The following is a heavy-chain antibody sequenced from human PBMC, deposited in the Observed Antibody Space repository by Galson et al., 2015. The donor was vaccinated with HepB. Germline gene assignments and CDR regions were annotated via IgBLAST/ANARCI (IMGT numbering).Heavy chain of an antibody. Sequence: SLRLSCAASGFTFSSYAMHWVRQAPGKGLEWVAVISYDGSNKYYADSVKGRFTISRDNSKNTLYLQMNSLRAEDTAVYYCARDHVAAADPRSGGMDVWGQGTTVTVSS. D-gene: IGHD6-13*01. CDR2: ISYDGSNK. CDR1: GFTFSSYA. CDR3: ARDHVAAADPRSGGMDV. V-gene: IGHV3-30*04. J-gene: IGHJ6*02.